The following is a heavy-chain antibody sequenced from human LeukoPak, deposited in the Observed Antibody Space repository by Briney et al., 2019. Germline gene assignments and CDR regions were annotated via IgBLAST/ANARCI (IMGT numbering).Heavy chain of an antibody. CDR2: ISWNSGSI. CDR3: ARDNTIFDAFDI. D-gene: IGHD3-9*01. CDR1: GFTIDDYA. V-gene: IGHV3-9*01. J-gene: IGHJ3*02. Sequence: PGGSLRLSCAASGFTIDDYAMHWARQAPGKGLEWVSGISWNSGSIGYADSVKGRFTTSRDNAKNSLYLQMNSLRAEDTAVYYCARDNTIFDAFDIWGQGAMVTVSS.